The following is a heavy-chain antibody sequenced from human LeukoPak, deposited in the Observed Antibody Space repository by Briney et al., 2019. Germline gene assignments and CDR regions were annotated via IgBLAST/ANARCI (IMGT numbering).Heavy chain of an antibody. Sequence: PGGSLRLSCAASGFSFSTYSMNWVRQAPGKGLEWVSSISSSSSYIYYADSVKGRFTIPRDNAKNSLYLQMNSLRAEDTAVYYCARDSSTGITGTTFDYWGQGTLVTVSS. V-gene: IGHV3-21*01. J-gene: IGHJ4*02. CDR3: ARDSSTGITGTTFDY. CDR1: GFSFSTYS. CDR2: ISSSSSYI. D-gene: IGHD1-14*01.